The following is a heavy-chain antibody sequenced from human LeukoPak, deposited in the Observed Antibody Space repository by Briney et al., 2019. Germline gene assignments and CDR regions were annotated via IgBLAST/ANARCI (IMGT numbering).Heavy chain of an antibody. V-gene: IGHV3-66*02. D-gene: IGHD6-13*01. CDR3: ARRRISSWGIDY. Sequence: GGSLRLSCEASGFTLGSNYMSWVRQAPEKGLQWVSIIYSSGFTYYADSVKDRIIISRDSSKNTMYLQMNNLRTEDTAIYYCARRRISSWGIDYWGQGSLVTVSS. CDR2: IYSSGFT. CDR1: GFTLGSNY. J-gene: IGHJ4*02.